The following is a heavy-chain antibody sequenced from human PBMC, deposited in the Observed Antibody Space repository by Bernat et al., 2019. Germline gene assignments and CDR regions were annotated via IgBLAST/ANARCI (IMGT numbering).Heavy chain of an antibody. Sequence: EVQLVESGGGLVEPGGSLRLSCAASGFTSSSHWMSWVRHSPGKGLERVAKIKENGGQKYSVDSVKGRFTISRDNAKNSLYLQMDSLGAEDTAVYYGAREEGFCTSSSCYLGADGYYYYYGMYVWGQETTVSVS. CDR1: GFTSSSHW. V-gene: IGHV3-7*03. CDR3: AREEGFCTSSSCYLGADGYYYYYGMYV. J-gene: IGHJ6*02. CDR2: IKENGGQK. D-gene: IGHD2-2*01.